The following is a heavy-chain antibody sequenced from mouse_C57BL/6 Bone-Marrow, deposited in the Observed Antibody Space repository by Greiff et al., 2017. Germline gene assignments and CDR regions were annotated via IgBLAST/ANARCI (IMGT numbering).Heavy chain of an antibody. CDR3: ARRGLRGGYAMDY. J-gene: IGHJ4*01. D-gene: IGHD2-4*01. V-gene: IGHV1-76*01. CDR1: GYTFTDYY. CDR2: IYPGSGNT. Sequence: VHLVESGAELVRPGASVKLSCKASGYTFTDYYINWVKQRPGQGLEWIARIYPGSGNTYYNEKFKGKATLTAEKSSSTAYMQRSSLTSEEAAVYFCARRGLRGGYAMDYWGQGTSVTVSS.